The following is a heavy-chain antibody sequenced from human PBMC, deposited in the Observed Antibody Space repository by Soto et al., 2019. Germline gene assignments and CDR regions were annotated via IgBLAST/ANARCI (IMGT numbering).Heavy chain of an antibody. J-gene: IGHJ4*02. CDR2: IIPILGIA. V-gene: IGHV1-69*02. CDR1: GGTFSSYT. D-gene: IGHD4-17*01. Sequence: QVQLVQSGAEVKKPGSSVKVSCKASGGTFSSYTISWVRQAPGQGLEWMGRIIPILGIANYAQKFQGRVTITADKSTSTAYMELSSLRSDDTAVYYCARADDGGKDGDYWGQGTLVTVSS. CDR3: ARADDGGKDGDY.